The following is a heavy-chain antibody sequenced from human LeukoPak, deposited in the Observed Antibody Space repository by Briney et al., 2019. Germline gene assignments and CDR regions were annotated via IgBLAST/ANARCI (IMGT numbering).Heavy chain of an antibody. CDR2: ISSSGSTI. J-gene: IGHJ5*02. CDR1: GFTFSSYE. CDR3: ARDNSVRDEAWWFNP. Sequence: GGSLRLSCAASGFTFSSYEMNWVRQAPGKGLEWVSYISSSGSTIYYADSVKGRFTISRDNAKNSLYLEMNSLRSEDTAVYYCARDNSVRDEAWWFNPWGQGTLVTVSS. V-gene: IGHV3-48*03. D-gene: IGHD5-24*01.